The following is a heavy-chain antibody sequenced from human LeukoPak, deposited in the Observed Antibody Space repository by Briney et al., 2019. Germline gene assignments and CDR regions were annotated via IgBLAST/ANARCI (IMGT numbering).Heavy chain of an antibody. D-gene: IGHD3-22*01. CDR2: ISAYNGNT. J-gene: IGHJ4*02. V-gene: IGHV1-18*01. CDR3: ARDILSYDSSGYYYFDY. Sequence: GASVKVSCKASGYTFTSYGISWVRQAPGQGLEWMGWISAYNGNTNYAQKLQGRVTMTTDTSTSTAYMELRSLRSDDTAVYYCARDILSYDSSGYYYFDYWGQGTLVTVSS. CDR1: GYTFTSYG.